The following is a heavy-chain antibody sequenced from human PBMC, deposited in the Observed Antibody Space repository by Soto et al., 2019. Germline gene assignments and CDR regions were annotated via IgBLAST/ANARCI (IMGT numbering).Heavy chain of an antibody. CDR2: IYFSGST. J-gene: IGHJ4*02. Sequence: QLQLQESGPGLVKHSETLSLTCTVSGVSITNTSYYWGWIRQPPGKGLEWIGTIYFSGSTFYNPSLKSRLTISVDTSKNQFSLRLSSVTSSGTAVYYCARHGSYWGQGTLVAVSS. D-gene: IGHD3-10*01. CDR1: GVSITNTSYY. CDR3: ARHGSY. V-gene: IGHV4-39*01.